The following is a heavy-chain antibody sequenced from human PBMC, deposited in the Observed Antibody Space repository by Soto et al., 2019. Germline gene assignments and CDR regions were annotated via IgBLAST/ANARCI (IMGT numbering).Heavy chain of an antibody. CDR2: ISAHNGNT. CDR1: GYTFTSYG. D-gene: IGHD1-1*01. CDR3: ARGRYGDY. J-gene: IGHJ4*02. V-gene: IGHV1-18*01. Sequence: QVHLVQSGAEVKKPGASVKVSCKGSGYTFTSYGITWVRQAPGQGLEWMGWISAHNGNTDYAQKLQGRVTVTRDTSTRTAYTELRSLRSDDTAVYYCARGRYGDYWGQGALVTVSS.